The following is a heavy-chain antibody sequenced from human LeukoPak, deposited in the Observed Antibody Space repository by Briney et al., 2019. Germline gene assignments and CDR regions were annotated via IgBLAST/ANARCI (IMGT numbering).Heavy chain of an antibody. CDR2: IGGSPDDT. D-gene: IGHD3-22*01. J-gene: IGHJ6*02. Sequence: GGSLRLSCAASGFTFNNYAMSWVRQAPGKGLEWVSTIGGSPDDTYYADSVKGRFPISRDNSKNTLYLQMNSLRAEDTAVYYCARGLYYDSSGPYYYYYGMDVWGQGTTVTVSS. CDR1: GFTFNNYA. CDR3: ARGLYYDSSGPYYYYYGMDV. V-gene: IGHV3-23*01.